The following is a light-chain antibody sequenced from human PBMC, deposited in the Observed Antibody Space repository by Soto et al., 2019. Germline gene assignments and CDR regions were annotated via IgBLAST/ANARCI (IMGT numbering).Light chain of an antibody. J-gene: IGLJ1*01. CDR2: GNS. CDR1: SSNIGAGYD. V-gene: IGLV1-40*01. CDR3: QSYDGSLSGSV. Sequence: QSVLTQPPSVSGAPGQRVTISCTGSSSNIGAGYDVHWYQQLPGTAHKLLIYGNSNRPSGVPDRFSGSKSGTSASLAITGLQAEDEADYYCQSYDGSLSGSVFGTGTKVTVL.